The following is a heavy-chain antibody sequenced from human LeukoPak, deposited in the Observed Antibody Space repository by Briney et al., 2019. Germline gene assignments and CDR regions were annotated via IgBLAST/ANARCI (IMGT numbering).Heavy chain of an antibody. V-gene: IGHV1-2*02. Sequence: ASVKVSCKASGYTFTGYYMHWVRQAPGQGLEWMGWINPNSGGTNYAQKFQGRVTMTRDTSISTAYMELSRLRSDDTAVHYCARDQAGTTTYYYYGMDVWGQGTTVTVSS. CDR1: GYTFTGYY. CDR3: ARDQAGTTTYYYYGMDV. CDR2: INPNSGGT. J-gene: IGHJ6*02. D-gene: IGHD1-7*01.